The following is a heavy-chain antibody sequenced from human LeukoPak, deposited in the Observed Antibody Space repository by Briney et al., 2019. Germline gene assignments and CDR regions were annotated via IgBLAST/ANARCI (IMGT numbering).Heavy chain of an antibody. CDR1: GYTFTGYY. CDR3: ARDRLRGTNWFDP. V-gene: IGHV1-2*06. J-gene: IGHJ5*02. CDR2: INPNSGGT. Sequence: ASVKVSCTASGYTFTGYYMHWVRQAPGQGLEWMGRINPNSGGTNYAQKFQGRVTMTRDTSISTAYMELSRLRSDGTAVYYCARDRLRGTNWFDPWGQGTLVTVSS.